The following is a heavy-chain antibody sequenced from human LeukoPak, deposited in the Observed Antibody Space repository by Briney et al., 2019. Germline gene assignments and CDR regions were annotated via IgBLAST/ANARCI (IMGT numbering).Heavy chain of an antibody. Sequence: ASVTVSCKASGYIFTSYFMHWVRQAPGRGLEWMGLINPSGGSSRYAQKFQGRVTMTRDMSTSTVYMELSSLRSEDTAVYYCARALPHRRLMDTTMEQHWFDPWGQGTLVTVSS. D-gene: IGHD5-18*01. CDR3: ARALPHRRLMDTTMEQHWFDP. V-gene: IGHV1-46*01. J-gene: IGHJ5*02. CDR2: INPSGGSS. CDR1: GYIFTSYF.